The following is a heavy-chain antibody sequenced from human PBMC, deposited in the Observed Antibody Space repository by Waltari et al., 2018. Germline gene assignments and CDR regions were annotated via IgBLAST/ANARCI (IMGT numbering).Heavy chain of an antibody. Sequence: QLQLQESGPGLVKPSETLSLTCTVSGGSISSRNYYWGRFRQPPGKGLEWIGSIYYSGSTYYNPSLKSRVTISVDTSKNQFYLKLNSVTAADTAVHYCARSGYYDSSGYYWWFDPWGQGTLVTVSS. V-gene: IGHV4-39*01. J-gene: IGHJ5*02. CDR1: GGSISSRNYY. CDR2: IYYSGST. CDR3: ARSGYYDSSGYYWWFDP. D-gene: IGHD3-22*01.